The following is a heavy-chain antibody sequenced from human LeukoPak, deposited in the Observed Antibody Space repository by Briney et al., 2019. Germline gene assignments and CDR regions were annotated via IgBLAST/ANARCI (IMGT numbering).Heavy chain of an antibody. Sequence: GSLRLSCAASGFTFSSYAMSWVRQAPGKGLEWVSLIYSDGSTYYADSVKGRFTISRDNSKNTLYLQMNSLRAEDTAVYYCARDLGYCSGSTCYVGYFDYWGQGTLVTVSS. J-gene: IGHJ4*02. CDR3: ARDLGYCSGSTCYVGYFDY. CDR2: IYSDGST. D-gene: IGHD2-15*01. V-gene: IGHV3-66*01. CDR1: GFTFSSYA.